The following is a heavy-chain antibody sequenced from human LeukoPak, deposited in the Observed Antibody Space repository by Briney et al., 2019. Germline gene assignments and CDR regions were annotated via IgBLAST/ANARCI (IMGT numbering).Heavy chain of an antibody. D-gene: IGHD3-22*01. CDR1: AGSITSHY. CDR2: IYYSGST. V-gene: IGHV4-59*11. Sequence: PSETLSLTCAATAGSITSHYWSWIRQPPGKGQEWIGYIYYSGSTNYNPSLKSRVTISVDTSKNQFSLKLSSVTAADTAVYYCARELDDRSGSDAFDIWGQGTMVTVSS. CDR3: ARELDDRSGSDAFDI. J-gene: IGHJ3*02.